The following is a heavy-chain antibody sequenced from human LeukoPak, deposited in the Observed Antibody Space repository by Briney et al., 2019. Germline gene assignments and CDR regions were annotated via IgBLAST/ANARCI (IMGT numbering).Heavy chain of an antibody. CDR1: GFTFAGFA. Sequence: GGSLRLSCVASGFTFAGFAITWVRQAPGKGLEWVSLIYSGGTTHYADSVKGRFTISRDNSKNTLYLEINSLRAEDTAVYYCARDTSGIGMDVWGQGTTVTVSS. J-gene: IGHJ6*02. D-gene: IGHD3-10*01. CDR3: ARDTSGIGMDV. V-gene: IGHV3-53*01. CDR2: IYSGGTT.